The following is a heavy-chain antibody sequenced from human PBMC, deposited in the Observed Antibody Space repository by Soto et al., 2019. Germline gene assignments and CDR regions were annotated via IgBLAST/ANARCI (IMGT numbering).Heavy chain of an antibody. CDR2: ISAYNGNT. Sequence: ASVKVSCKASGYTFTSYGISWVRQAPGQGLEWMGWISAYNGNTNYAQKLKGRVTMTTDTSTSTAYKELRSLRSDDTAVYYCARDRNRVSYGDYAYWGQGTLVTVSS. D-gene: IGHD4-17*01. V-gene: IGHV1-18*01. CDR1: GYTFTSYG. J-gene: IGHJ4*02. CDR3: ARDRNRVSYGDYAY.